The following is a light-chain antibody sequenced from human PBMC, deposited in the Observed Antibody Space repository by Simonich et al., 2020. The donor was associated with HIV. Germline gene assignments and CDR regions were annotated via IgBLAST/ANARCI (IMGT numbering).Light chain of an antibody. J-gene: IGKJ3*01. CDR2: AAS. Sequence: DIQMTQSPSSLSASVGDRVTIPCRASQSISSYLNWYQQKPGKAPKLLTYAASSLQSGVPSRFSGSGSGTDFTLTISSLQPEDFATYYCQQSYSTPLFTFGPGTKVDIK. CDR1: QSISSY. CDR3: QQSYSTPLFT. V-gene: IGKV1-39*01.